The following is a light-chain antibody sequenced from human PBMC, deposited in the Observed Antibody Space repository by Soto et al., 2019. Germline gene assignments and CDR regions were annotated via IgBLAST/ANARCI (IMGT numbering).Light chain of an antibody. CDR3: QQYMFYPYT. J-gene: IGKJ2*01. V-gene: IGKV1-5*03. CDR2: RAS. Sequence: DIQMTQSPSTLSASIGDRVTITCRASQTVEDWLSWYQQKPGTAPKVLIFRASIVESGVPSRFSGSGYGTEFTLIISSLQPDDLATYYCQQYMFYPYTFGQGTKLEIK. CDR1: QTVEDW.